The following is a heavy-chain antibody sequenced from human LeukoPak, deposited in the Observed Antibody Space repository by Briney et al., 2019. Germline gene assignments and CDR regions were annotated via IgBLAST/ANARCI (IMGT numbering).Heavy chain of an antibody. J-gene: IGHJ5*02. CDR3: ARDLTYSSSTNNWFDP. CDR1: GGSISSYY. CDR2: IYYSGST. Sequence: KPSETLSLTCTVSGGSISSYYWSWIRQPPGKGLEWIGYIYYSGSTNYNPSLKSRVTISVDTSKNQFSLKLSSVTAADTAVYYCARDLTYSSSTNNWFDPWGQGTLVTVSS. V-gene: IGHV4-59*01. D-gene: IGHD6-6*01.